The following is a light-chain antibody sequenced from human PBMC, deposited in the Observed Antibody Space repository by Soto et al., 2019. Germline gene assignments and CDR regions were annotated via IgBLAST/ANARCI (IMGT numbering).Light chain of an antibody. V-gene: IGKV1-5*01. CDR2: DAS. CDR3: QQYNSYSYT. J-gene: IGKJ5*01. Sequence: IHMTQSPSTLSASILDRFTITCRASQSINNRLAWYQQMPGKAPNLLIYDASSLESGVPSRFRGSGSETEFTLTISGLQPDDFATYYCQQYNSYSYTFGQGTRLEIK. CDR1: QSINNR.